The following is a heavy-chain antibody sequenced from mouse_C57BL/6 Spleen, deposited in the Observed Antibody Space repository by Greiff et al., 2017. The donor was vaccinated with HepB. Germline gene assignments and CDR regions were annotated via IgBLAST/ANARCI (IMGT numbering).Heavy chain of an antibody. D-gene: IGHD2-4*01. V-gene: IGHV1-20*01. CDR2: INPYNGDT. Sequence: EVQLVESGPELVKPGDSVKISCKASGYSFTGYFMNWVMQSHGKSLEWIGRINPYNGDTFYNQKFKGKATLTVDKSSSTAHMELRSLTSEDSAVYYCARGGDYDDYFDYWGQGTTLTVSS. CDR3: ARGGDYDDYFDY. J-gene: IGHJ2*01. CDR1: GYSFTGYF.